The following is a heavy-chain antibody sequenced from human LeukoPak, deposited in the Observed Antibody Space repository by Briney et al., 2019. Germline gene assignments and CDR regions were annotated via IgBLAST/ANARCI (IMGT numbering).Heavy chain of an antibody. CDR1: GGSFSGYY. D-gene: IGHD3-10*01. CDR2: INHSGST. J-gene: IGHJ4*02. Sequence: SETLSLTCAVYGGSFSGYYWSWIRQPPGKGLEWIGEINHSGSTNYNPSLKSRVTISVDTSKNQFSLKLSSVTAADTAVYYCARGRSRSRASPIDYWGQGTLVTVSS. CDR3: ARGRSRSRASPIDY. V-gene: IGHV4-34*01.